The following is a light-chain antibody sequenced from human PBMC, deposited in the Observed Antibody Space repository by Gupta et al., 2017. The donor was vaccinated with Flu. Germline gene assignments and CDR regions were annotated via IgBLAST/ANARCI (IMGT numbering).Light chain of an antibody. CDR3: AAWDDILSGWV. V-gene: IGLV1-47*01. CDR1: SSNIGSNY. CDR2: RNN. J-gene: IGLJ3*02. Sequence: QSVLAQPPSASGNPGQRVTISCSGSSSNIGSNYVYWYQQLPGTAPKLLIYRNNQRPSGVPDRFSGSKSGTSASLAISGLRSEDEADYYCAAWDDILSGWVFGGGTKLTVL.